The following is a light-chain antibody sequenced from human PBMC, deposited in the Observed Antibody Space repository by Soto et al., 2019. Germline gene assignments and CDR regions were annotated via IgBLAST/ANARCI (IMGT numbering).Light chain of an antibody. Sequence: QSVLTQPPSASGTPGQRVTISCSGSSSNIGSNYVYWYQQLPGTAPKLLIYRTNQRPSGVPDRFSGSKSGTSASLAISGLRSEDEADYYCASWDDNLSGGVFGGGTQLTVL. CDR1: SSNIGSNY. V-gene: IGLV1-47*01. CDR2: RTN. CDR3: ASWDDNLSGGV. J-gene: IGLJ3*02.